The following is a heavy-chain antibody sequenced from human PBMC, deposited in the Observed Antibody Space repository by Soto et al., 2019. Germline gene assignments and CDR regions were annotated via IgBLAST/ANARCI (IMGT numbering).Heavy chain of an antibody. CDR2: INAGNGNT. CDR3: ARVGTTVTTYWYFDL. D-gene: IGHD4-17*01. Sequence: APGQRLEWMGWINAGNGNTKYPQKFQGRVTITRDTSANTAYMELSSLRSEDTAVYYCARVGTTVTTYWYFDLWGRGTLVTVSS. V-gene: IGHV1-3*01. J-gene: IGHJ2*01.